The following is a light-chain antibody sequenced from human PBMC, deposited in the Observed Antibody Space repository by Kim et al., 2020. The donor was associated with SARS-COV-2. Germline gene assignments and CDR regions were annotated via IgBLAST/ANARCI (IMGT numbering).Light chain of an antibody. J-gene: IGLJ2*01. CDR3: NSWDSSGKRPL. V-gene: IGLV3-19*01. CDR1: SLRTYY. CDR2: GQH. Sequence: SSELTQDPAVSVALGQTVRITCQGDSLRTYYANWYQQQPGQAPVLVIYGQHNRPSGIPDRFSASSSGNTASLTITGARAEDEADYYCNSWDSSGKRPLFG.